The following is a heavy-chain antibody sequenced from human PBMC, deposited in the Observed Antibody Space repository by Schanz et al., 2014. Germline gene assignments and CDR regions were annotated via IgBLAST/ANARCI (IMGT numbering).Heavy chain of an antibody. CDR1: GGTFSSDT. CDR3: ARDQSPYTNSSVVRYFDY. D-gene: IGHD6-6*01. J-gene: IGHJ4*02. CDR2: IVPIAGIT. Sequence: QVHLVQSGAEVKKPGSSVKVSCKASGGTFSSDTFSWVRQAPGQGLEWMGRIVPIAGITNYAQRFQGRVTITADKSSDTAYMELSSLRSEDTAVYYCARDQSPYTNSSVVRYFDYWGQGTLVTVSS. V-gene: IGHV1-69*08.